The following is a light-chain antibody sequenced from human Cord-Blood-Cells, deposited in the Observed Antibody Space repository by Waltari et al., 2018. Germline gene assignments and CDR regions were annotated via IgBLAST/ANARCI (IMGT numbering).Light chain of an antibody. J-gene: IGLJ2*01. CDR3: CSYAGSSTDVV. CDR2: EGR. Sequence: QSALTQPASVSGSPGQSITISCTGTSSDVGSYNLVSWYQQHPGKAPNLMIYEGRKRPSGVSNRFSGSKSGNTASLTISGLQAEDEADYYCCSYAGSSTDVVFGGGTKLTIL. CDR1: SSDVGSYNL. V-gene: IGLV2-23*01.